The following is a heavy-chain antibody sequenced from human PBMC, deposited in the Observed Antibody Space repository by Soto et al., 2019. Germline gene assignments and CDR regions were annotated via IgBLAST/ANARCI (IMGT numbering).Heavy chain of an antibody. J-gene: IGHJ6*04. Sequence: ASVKVSCKASGYTFTSYDINWVRQAPGQGLEWMGWISAYNGNTNYAQKLQGRVTMTTDTSTSTAYMELRSLRSDDTAVYYCARDLSYPLRFGGMDVWGKGTTVTVSS. V-gene: IGHV1-18*01. CDR2: ISAYNGNT. D-gene: IGHD3-10*01. CDR1: GYTFTSYD. CDR3: ARDLSYPLRFGGMDV.